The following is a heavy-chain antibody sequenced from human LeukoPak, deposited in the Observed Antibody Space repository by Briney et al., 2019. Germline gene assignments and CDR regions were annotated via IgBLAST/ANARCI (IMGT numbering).Heavy chain of an antibody. V-gene: IGHV1-24*01. CDR3: ATHNLIAAAGTRYFDL. CDR1: GYTLSELS. J-gene: IGHJ2*01. D-gene: IGHD6-13*01. Sequence: GASVKVSCKVSGYTLSELSMYWVRQAPGKGLEWMGGFDPEDGETIYAQKFQGRVTMTEDTSTDTAYMELSSLRSEDTAVYYCATHNLIAAAGTRYFDLWGRGTLVTVSS. CDR2: FDPEDGET.